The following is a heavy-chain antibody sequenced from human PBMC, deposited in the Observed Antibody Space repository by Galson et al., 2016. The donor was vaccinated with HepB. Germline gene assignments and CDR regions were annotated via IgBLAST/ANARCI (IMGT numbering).Heavy chain of an antibody. CDR1: GITFSRHS. Sequence: SLRLSCAASGITFSRHSMNWVRQAPGKGLEWVSYISSSSSTAYYTDSVKGRFTISRDNTKNSLYLQMSNLRDEDTAVYYCARARGVSIPLLFDFWGQGGLVTVSS. CDR2: ISSSSSTA. V-gene: IGHV3-48*02. CDR3: ARARGVSIPLLFDF. J-gene: IGHJ4*02. D-gene: IGHD2-21*01.